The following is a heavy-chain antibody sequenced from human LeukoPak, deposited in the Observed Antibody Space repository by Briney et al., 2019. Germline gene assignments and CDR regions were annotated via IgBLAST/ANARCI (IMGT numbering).Heavy chain of an antibody. CDR2: IYYSGGT. J-gene: IGHJ3*02. Sequence: PSETLSLTCTVSGGSISSGGYYWSWIRQHPGKGLEWIGYIYYSGGTYYNPSLKSRVTISLDTSKNQFSLKLSSVTAADTAVYYCARGVNSYDSRLDAFDIWGQGTMVTVSS. CDR1: GGSISSGGYY. CDR3: ARGVNSYDSRLDAFDI. D-gene: IGHD3-22*01. V-gene: IGHV4-31*03.